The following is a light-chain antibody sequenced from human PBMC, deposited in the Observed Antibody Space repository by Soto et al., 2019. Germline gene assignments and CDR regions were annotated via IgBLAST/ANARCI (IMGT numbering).Light chain of an antibody. V-gene: IGKV3-15*01. CDR2: AAS. CDR1: QSVSSS. CDR3: QQYDNWPPKWT. J-gene: IGKJ1*01. Sequence: EIVMTQSPSTLSVSAWERVTLSCRASQSVSSSLAWYQQKPGQAPRLLIFAASTRATGIPARFSGSGSGTEFTLTITSLQSEDLAIYYCQQYDNWPPKWTFGQGTKVDIK.